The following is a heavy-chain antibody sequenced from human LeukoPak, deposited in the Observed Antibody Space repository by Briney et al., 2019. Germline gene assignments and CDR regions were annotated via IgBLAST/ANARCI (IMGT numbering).Heavy chain of an antibody. V-gene: IGHV3-33*06. D-gene: IGHD3-3*01. CDR1: GFTFSRHG. CDR3: AKRMPITIFGVVSAPYGMDV. Sequence: GGSLRLSCAASGFTFSRHGMHWVRQAPGKGLEWVAVIWYDGSDKYYADSVKGRFTISRDNSKDTLYLQMNSLRAEDTAVYYCAKRMPITIFGVVSAPYGMDVWGQGTTVTVSS. CDR2: IWYDGSDK. J-gene: IGHJ6*02.